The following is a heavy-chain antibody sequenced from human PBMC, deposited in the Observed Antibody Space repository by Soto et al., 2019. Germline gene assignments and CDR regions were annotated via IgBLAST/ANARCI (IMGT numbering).Heavy chain of an antibody. J-gene: IGHJ5*01. D-gene: IGHD2-15*01. CDR2: IYKRATP. V-gene: IGHV4-30-4*01. CDR3: ARGLYCLPGRCFPNWFDS. Sequence: SQAVSVTCSVSGESMSNLYDFWAWIRRPPGQAPEYIGYIYKRATPYSTPSFASRVAISVDTSTTPLSLSVTSVTAAHTAVYFCARGLYCLPGRCFPNWFDSWGQGALVTVSA. CDR1: GESMSNLYDF.